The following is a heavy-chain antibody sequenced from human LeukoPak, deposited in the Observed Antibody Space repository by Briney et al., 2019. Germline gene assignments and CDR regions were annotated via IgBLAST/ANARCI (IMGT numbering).Heavy chain of an antibody. V-gene: IGHV4-38-2*02. D-gene: IGHD3-22*01. CDR2: LYHSGTT. CDR1: GDSIIGYY. J-gene: IGHJ4*02. CDR3: ARENYYDSTLLHYFDY. Sequence: SETLSLTCSVSGDSIIGYYWGWIRQPPGKGLEWIGSLYHSGTTYYNTSLKSRVTISVDTSKNQFSLKLSSVTAADTAVYYCARENYYDSTLLHYFDYWGQGTLVTVSS.